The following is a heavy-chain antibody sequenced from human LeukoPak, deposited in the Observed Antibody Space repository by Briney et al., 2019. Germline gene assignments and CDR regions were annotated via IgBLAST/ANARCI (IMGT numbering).Heavy chain of an antibody. CDR2: IYSGGST. Sequence: PGGSLRLSCAASGFTVSGNYMSWVRQAPGKGLEWVSVIYSGGSTYYADSVKGRFTISRDNSKNTLYLQMNSLRAEDTAVYYCARDRHGDWEDYWGQGTLVTVSS. D-gene: IGHD4-17*01. CDR1: GFTVSGNY. V-gene: IGHV3-66*01. CDR3: ARDRHGDWEDY. J-gene: IGHJ4*02.